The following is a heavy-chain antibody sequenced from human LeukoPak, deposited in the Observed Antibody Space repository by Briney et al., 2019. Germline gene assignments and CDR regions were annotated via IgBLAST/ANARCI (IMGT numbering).Heavy chain of an antibody. CDR1: GFTFSSYA. CDR3: ARDSPDCSSTSCYVDSGLFDY. D-gene: IGHD2-2*01. J-gene: IGHJ4*02. CDR2: ISYDGSNK. Sequence: GGSLRHSCAASGFTFSSYAMHWVRQAPGKGLEWVAVISYDGSNKYYADSVKGRFTISRDNSKNTLYLQMNSLRAEDTAVYYCARDSPDCSSTSCYVDSGLFDYWGQGTLVTVSS. V-gene: IGHV3-30-3*01.